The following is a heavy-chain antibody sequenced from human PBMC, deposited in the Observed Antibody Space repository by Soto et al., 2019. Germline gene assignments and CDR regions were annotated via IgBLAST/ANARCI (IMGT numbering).Heavy chain of an antibody. CDR3: ARALHHIGVVGDAAFDV. D-gene: IGHD3-16*01. Sequence: QVQLVESGGGVVQPGRSLRLSCAASGFTFSYYGMHWVRQAPGKGLEWMAVIWYDGGYKYNVDSVKCRFTISRDNSKNTMYLQMNSLGVEDTAVYFCARALHHIGVVGDAAFDVWGQGTIVTLSS. CDR2: IWYDGGYK. V-gene: IGHV3-33*01. J-gene: IGHJ3*01. CDR1: GFTFSYYG.